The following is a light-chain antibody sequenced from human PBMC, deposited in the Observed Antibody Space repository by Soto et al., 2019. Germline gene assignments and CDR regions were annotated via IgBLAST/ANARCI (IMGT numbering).Light chain of an antibody. V-gene: IGKV1-39*01. Sequence: DIQMTQSPSSLSASVGDRVTITCRASQTISTYLNWYQQKRGKAPRLLIYDASSLLSGVPSRFSGSGSGTDFTLTIASLQPEDVSTYYCQQSDSTPHTFGQGTKVDIK. CDR2: DAS. CDR3: QQSDSTPHT. J-gene: IGKJ2*01. CDR1: QTISTY.